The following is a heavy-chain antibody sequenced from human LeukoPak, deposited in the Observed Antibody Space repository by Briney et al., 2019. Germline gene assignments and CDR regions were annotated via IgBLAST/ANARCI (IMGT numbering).Heavy chain of an antibody. J-gene: IGHJ4*02. D-gene: IGHD3-10*01. CDR2: IKSKTDGRTT. Sequence: TGGSLRLSCAASGFTFSNAWMSWVRQGPGKGLEWVGRIKSKTDGRTTDYAAPVKGRFTISRDDSKNTLYLQMNSLKTEDTAVYYCTTQRSRITMVRGVIRSDHWGQGTLVTVSS. V-gene: IGHV3-15*01. CDR1: GFTFSNAW. CDR3: TTQRSRITMVRGVIRSDH.